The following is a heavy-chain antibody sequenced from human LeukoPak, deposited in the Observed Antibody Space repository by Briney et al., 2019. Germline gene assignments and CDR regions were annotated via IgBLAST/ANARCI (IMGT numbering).Heavy chain of an antibody. CDR2: IKQDGSEK. Sequence: GGSLRLSCAASGFTFSTYWMSWVRQAPGKGLEWVANIKQDGSEKYYVDSVKGRFTISRDNGKSSLYLQMNSLRAEDTAVYYCVRDKIVVATLLDYWGQGTLVTVSS. CDR3: VRDKIVVATLLDY. CDR1: GFTFSTYW. D-gene: IGHD1-26*01. J-gene: IGHJ4*02. V-gene: IGHV3-7*01.